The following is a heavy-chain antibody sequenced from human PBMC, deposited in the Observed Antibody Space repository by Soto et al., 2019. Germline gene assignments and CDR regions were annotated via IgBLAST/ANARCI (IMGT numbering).Heavy chain of an antibody. J-gene: IGHJ4*02. CDR2: ISSSGSTI. D-gene: IGHD1-26*01. CDR1: GFTFSDYY. CDR3: ARDQWELLRSEYADVDY. Sequence: QVQLVESGGGLVKPGGSLRLSCAASGFTFSDYYMSWIRQAPGKGLEWVSYISSSGSTIYYADSVKGRFTISRDNAKNYQHLQMNSLRAEDTAVYYCARDQWELLRSEYADVDYWGQGTLVTVSS. V-gene: IGHV3-11*01.